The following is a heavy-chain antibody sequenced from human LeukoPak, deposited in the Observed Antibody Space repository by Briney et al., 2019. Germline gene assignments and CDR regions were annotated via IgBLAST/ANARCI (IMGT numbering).Heavy chain of an antibody. CDR1: GFTFSGSA. J-gene: IGHJ4*02. D-gene: IGHD3-22*01. CDR2: IRSKANSYAT. V-gene: IGHV3-73*01. CDR3: NPYYDSSGYSPSSDY. Sequence: GRSLRLSCAASGFTFSGSAMHWVRQASGKGLEWVGRIRSKANSYATAYAASVKGRFTISRDDSKNTAYLQMNSLKTEDTAVYYCNPYYDSSGYSPSSDYWGQGTLVTVSS.